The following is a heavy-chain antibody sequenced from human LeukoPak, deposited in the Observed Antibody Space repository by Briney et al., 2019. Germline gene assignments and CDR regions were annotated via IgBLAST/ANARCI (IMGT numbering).Heavy chain of an antibody. CDR3: ARAVGNYYGSGSPNWFDP. CDR2: IIPILGIA. Sequence: SVKVSCKASGGTFSSYAISWVRQAPGQGLEWMGRIIPILGIANYAQKFQGRVTITADKSTSTAYMELSSLRSDDTAVYYCARAVGNYYGSGSPNWFDPWGQGTLVTVSS. V-gene: IGHV1-69*04. J-gene: IGHJ5*02. D-gene: IGHD3-10*01. CDR1: GGTFSSYA.